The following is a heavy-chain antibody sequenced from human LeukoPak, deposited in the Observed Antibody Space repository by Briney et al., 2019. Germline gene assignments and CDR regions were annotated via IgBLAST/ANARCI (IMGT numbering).Heavy chain of an antibody. J-gene: IGHJ3*02. Sequence: PSETLSLTCTVSGDSMNSHYWSWIRQPPGKGLEWIGYISYIGSTNYNPSLKSRVTISVDTSKNQFSLKLSSVTAADTAVYYCARDPTTVTKGLDIWGKGTMVTASS. CDR1: GDSMNSHY. CDR3: ARDPTTVTKGLDI. CDR2: ISYIGST. D-gene: IGHD4-17*01. V-gene: IGHV4-59*11.